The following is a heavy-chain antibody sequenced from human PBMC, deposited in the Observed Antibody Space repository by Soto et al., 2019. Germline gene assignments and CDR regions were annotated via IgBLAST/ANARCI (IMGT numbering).Heavy chain of an antibody. CDR3: ARGTSYFDY. D-gene: IGHD2-2*01. J-gene: IGHJ4*02. CDR1: YR. CDR2: INHSGST. Sequence: YRWSWIRQPPGKGLEWIGEINHSGSTNYNPSLKSRVTISVDTSKNQFSLKLSSVTAADTAVYYCARGTSYFDYWGQGTLVTVSS. V-gene: IGHV4-34*01.